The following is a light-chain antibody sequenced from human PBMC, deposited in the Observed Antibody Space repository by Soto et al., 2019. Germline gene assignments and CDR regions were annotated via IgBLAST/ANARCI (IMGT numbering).Light chain of an antibody. V-gene: IGKV1-5*03. CDR2: KAS. CDR3: QQYYTYPYT. J-gene: IGKJ2*01. CDR1: QSISSW. Sequence: DIQMTQFPSTLSASVRDRVTITCRASQSISSWLAWYQQKPGKAPELLIHKASSLETGVPSRFSGSGYGTEFTLTISSLQPDDFATYYCQQYYTYPYTFGQGTKLEIK.